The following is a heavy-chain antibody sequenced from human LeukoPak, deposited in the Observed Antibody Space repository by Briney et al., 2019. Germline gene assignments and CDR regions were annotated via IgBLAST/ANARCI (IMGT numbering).Heavy chain of an antibody. CDR2: ISGSGGST. V-gene: IGHV3-23*01. CDR3: AKGNPENWNFPLTFDY. CDR1: GFPFRSYS. D-gene: IGHD1-7*01. J-gene: IGHJ4*02. Sequence: GGSLRLSCAASGFPFRSYSMSWVRQAPGEGLAWVANISGSGGSTYYADSVKGRFTISRDNSKNTLYLQMNSLRAEDTAVYYCAKGNPENWNFPLTFDYWGQGTLVTVSS.